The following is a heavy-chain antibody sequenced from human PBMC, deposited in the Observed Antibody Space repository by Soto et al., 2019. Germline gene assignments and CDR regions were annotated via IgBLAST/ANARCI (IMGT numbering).Heavy chain of an antibody. CDR3: AKAEWFIVGDYFEC. CDR1: GFPFSVYA. V-gene: IGHV3-23*01. D-gene: IGHD3-3*01. CDR2: IADTIGTS. J-gene: IGHJ4*02. Sequence: WGSRRLSCAASGFPFSVYAMAWVRQDPGKGLEWVSTIADTIGTSYYAESVKGRFTLYRDISTNTLHLQMNSLRVDDPAVYYCAKAEWFIVGDYFECWGKENLFTIST.